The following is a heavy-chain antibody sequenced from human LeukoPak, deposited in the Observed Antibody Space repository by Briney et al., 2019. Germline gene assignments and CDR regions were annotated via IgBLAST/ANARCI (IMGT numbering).Heavy chain of an antibody. CDR1: GFVLSSYE. CDR2: VDYSGDSP. V-gene: IGHV3-23*01. D-gene: IGHD6-19*01. J-gene: IGHJ4*02. CDR3: TRSSGWYGIT. Sequence: GWSLRLSCTGSGFVLSSYEMNWFRQAPGKGLKWVSSVDYSGDSPYYADSVKGRFTISRDNTKNILYLQLSSLRVDDTAGYYCTRSSGWYGITWGQGTLVAVSS.